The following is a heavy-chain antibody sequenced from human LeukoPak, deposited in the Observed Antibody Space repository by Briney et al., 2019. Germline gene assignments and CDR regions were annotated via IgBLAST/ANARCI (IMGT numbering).Heavy chain of an antibody. V-gene: IGHV4-4*07. Sequence: PSETLSLTCTVSGGSISSYDWSWIRQPAGKRLEWIGRIYTRGSTNYNPSLKSRVIMSVDTSKKQFSLKLSSVTAADTAVYYCARVSSSWYQDWYFDLWGRGTLVTVSS. CDR2: IYTRGST. J-gene: IGHJ2*01. CDR1: GGSISSYD. D-gene: IGHD6-13*01. CDR3: ARVSSSWYQDWYFDL.